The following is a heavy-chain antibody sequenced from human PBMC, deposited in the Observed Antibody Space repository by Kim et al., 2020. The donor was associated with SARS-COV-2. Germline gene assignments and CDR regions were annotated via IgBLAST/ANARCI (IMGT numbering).Heavy chain of an antibody. Sequence: ASVKVSCKASGFTFTGFYIHWVRQAPGQGLEWMGWINPNSGVTDYAQKFQGRVTMTRDTSFSTAYLEVSSLSSDDTAVYYCASQPHVAAGTWCFDYWGQG. CDR2: INPNSGVT. CDR1: GFTFTGFY. J-gene: IGHJ4*02. V-gene: IGHV1-2*02. D-gene: IGHD6-19*01. CDR3: ASQPHVAAGTWCFDY.